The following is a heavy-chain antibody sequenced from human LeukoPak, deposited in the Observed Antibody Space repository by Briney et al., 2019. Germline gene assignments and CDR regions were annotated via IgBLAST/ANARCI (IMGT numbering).Heavy chain of an antibody. Sequence: ASVKVSCKVSGYTLTELSMHWVRQAPGKGLEWMGGFDPEDGETIYAQKFQGRVTMTEDTSTDTAYMELGSLRSEDTAVYYCATGRSYYDSSGYQFFDYWGQGTLVTVSS. CDR3: ATGRSYYDSSGYQFFDY. CDR2: FDPEDGET. D-gene: IGHD3-22*01. CDR1: GYTLTELS. J-gene: IGHJ4*02. V-gene: IGHV1-24*01.